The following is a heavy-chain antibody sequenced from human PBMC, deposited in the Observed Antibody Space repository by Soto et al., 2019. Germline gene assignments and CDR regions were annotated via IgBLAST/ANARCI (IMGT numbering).Heavy chain of an antibody. D-gene: IGHD3-10*01. Sequence: ASVKVSCKASGVTFSSYAISWVRQAPGQGLEWMGGIIPIFGTANYAQKFQGRVTITADKSTSTAYMELSSLRSEDTAVYYCARGPRITDPYYYGSGSYYNKWGQGTLVT. J-gene: IGHJ4*02. V-gene: IGHV1-69*06. CDR2: IIPIFGTA. CDR3: ARGPRITDPYYYGSGSYYNK. CDR1: GVTFSSYA.